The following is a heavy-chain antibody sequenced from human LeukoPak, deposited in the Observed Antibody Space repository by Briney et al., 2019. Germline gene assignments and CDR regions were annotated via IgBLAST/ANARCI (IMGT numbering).Heavy chain of an antibody. J-gene: IGHJ4*02. CDR1: GFAFTSSA. D-gene: IGHD2-15*01. CDR3: AAGWVCSGGSCYYYFDY. Sequence: SVKVSCKASGFAFTSSAMQWVRQARGQRLEWIGWIVVGSGNTNYAQKFQERVTITRDMSTSTAYTELSSLRSEDTAVYYCAAGWVCSGGSCYYYFDYWGQGTLVTVSS. CDR2: IVVGSGNT. V-gene: IGHV1-58*02.